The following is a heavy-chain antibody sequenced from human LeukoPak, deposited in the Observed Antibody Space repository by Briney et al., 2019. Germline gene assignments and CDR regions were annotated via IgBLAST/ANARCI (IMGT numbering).Heavy chain of an antibody. D-gene: IGHD3-9*01. CDR3: AREVRDFDILTGYYKRYFDY. CDR2: IYRSGST. V-gene: IGHV4-30-2*01. Sequence: SETLSLTCAVSGGSISSGGYSWSWIRQPPGRGLEWIGYIYRSGSTYHNPSLKNPVTISLDRSKNQFSLKLSSVTAADTAVYYCAREVRDFDILTGYYKRYFDYWGQGTLVTVSS. CDR1: GGSISSGGYS. J-gene: IGHJ4*02.